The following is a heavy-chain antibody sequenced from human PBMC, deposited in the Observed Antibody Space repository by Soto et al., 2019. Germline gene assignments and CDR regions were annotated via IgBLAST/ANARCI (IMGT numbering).Heavy chain of an antibody. Sequence: ASVKVSCKASGYTFTSYGISWVRQAPGQGLEWMGWISAYNGNTNYAQKLQGRVTMTTDTSTSTAYTELRSLRSDDTAVYYCARDRTIVVVITTYAFDIWGQGTMVTVSS. D-gene: IGHD3-22*01. CDR1: GYTFTSYG. V-gene: IGHV1-18*01. CDR3: ARDRTIVVVITTYAFDI. J-gene: IGHJ3*02. CDR2: ISAYNGNT.